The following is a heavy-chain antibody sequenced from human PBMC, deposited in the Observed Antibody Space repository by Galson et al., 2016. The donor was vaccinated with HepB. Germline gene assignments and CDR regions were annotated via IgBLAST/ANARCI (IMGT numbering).Heavy chain of an antibody. Sequence: SLRLSCAVSGFSLSRYDIDWVRQAPGKGLEWVASLSSDGRNEEYADSVKGRFTISGDNFKSTMYLQMNSLRIEDTAVYYCASTYGGLERHEYWGQGTLVSVSS. V-gene: IGHV3-30*04. J-gene: IGHJ4*02. CDR1: GFSLSRYD. CDR2: LSSDGRNE. D-gene: IGHD1-1*01. CDR3: ASTYGGLERHEY.